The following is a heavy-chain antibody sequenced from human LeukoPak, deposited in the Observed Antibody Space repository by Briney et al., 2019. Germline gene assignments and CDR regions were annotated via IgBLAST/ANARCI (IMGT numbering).Heavy chain of an antibody. CDR1: GYRFTSYW. Sequence: GESLKISFKGSGYRFTSYWIGWGRRMPGKGLEGMGIIYPGDSDTRYSPSFQGQVNISADKSNSTAYLQWSSLKASDTAMYYCARHNGGGYSYGDDYWGQGTLVTVSS. J-gene: IGHJ4*02. CDR3: ARHNGGGYSYGDDY. V-gene: IGHV5-51*01. CDR2: IYPGDSDT. D-gene: IGHD5-18*01.